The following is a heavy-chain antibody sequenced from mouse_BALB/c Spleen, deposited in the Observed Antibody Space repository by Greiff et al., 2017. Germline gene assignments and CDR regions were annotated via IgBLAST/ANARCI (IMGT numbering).Heavy chain of an antibody. CDR3: AGEGYDYDEGYAMDY. D-gene: IGHD2-4*01. Sequence: VKLMESGPGLVAPSQSLSITCTVSGFSLTGYGVNWVRQPPGKGLEWLGMIWGDGSTDYNSALKSRLSISKDNSKSQVFLKMNSLQTDDTARYYSAGEGYDYDEGYAMDYWGQGTSGTVSA. J-gene: IGHJ4*01. V-gene: IGHV2-6-7*01. CDR2: IWGDGST. CDR1: GFSLTGYG.